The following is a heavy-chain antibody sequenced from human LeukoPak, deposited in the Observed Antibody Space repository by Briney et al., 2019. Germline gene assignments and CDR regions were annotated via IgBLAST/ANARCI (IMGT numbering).Heavy chain of an antibody. V-gene: IGHV1-8*01. CDR3: ARRDSSSWYYYFGY. D-gene: IGHD6-13*01. CDR2: MDPNSGNT. Sequence: ASVKVSCKASGYTFTSYDINWVRQATGQGLEWMGWMDPNSGNTGYAQKFQGRVTMTRNTSISTAYMELSSLRSEDTAVYYCARRDSSSWYYYFGYWGQGTLVTVSS. J-gene: IGHJ4*02. CDR1: GYTFTSYD.